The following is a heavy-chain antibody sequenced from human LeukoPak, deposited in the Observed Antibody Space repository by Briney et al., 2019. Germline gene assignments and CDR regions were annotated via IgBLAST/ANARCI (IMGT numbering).Heavy chain of an antibody. V-gene: IGHV3-74*01. D-gene: IGHD3-22*01. CDR1: VFTFSIYW. CDR2: INSDGSHT. J-gene: IGHJ4*02. Sequence: PGGSLRLSCAASVFTFSIYWMHWVPQAPGKGLVWVSRINSDGSHTSYADSEKGRFTISRENAKNSLYLQMNSLIAENTAVYYCARAPMYYYDSSGYVTVFHYFDYWGQGTLVTVSS. CDR3: ARAPMYYYDSSGYVTVFHYFDY.